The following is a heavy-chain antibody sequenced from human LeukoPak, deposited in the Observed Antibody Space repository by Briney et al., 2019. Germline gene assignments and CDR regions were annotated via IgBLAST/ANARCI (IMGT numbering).Heavy chain of an antibody. J-gene: IGHJ4*02. Sequence: GGSLRLSCAASGFTFSSFGMSWVRQAPGKGLEWVSAITGGGRSTYYADSVKGRFTISRDTSKNTLYLQMNSLRAEDTAVYYCAKRRTLYGDFEYWGQGTLVTVSS. CDR1: GFTFSSFG. D-gene: IGHD4-17*01. CDR2: ITGGGRST. V-gene: IGHV3-23*01. CDR3: AKRRTLYGDFEY.